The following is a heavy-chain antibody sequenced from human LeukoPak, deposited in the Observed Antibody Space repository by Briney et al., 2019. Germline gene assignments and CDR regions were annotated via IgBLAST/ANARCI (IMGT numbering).Heavy chain of an antibody. CDR1: GFTFSSYS. CDR3: ARAESGGYFDWLLLVDFDY. V-gene: IGHV3-21*01. CDR2: ISSSSSYI. D-gene: IGHD3-9*01. Sequence: GGSLRLSCAASGFTFSSYSMNWVRQAPGKGLEWVSSISSSSSYIYYADSVKRRFTISRDNAKNSLYLQMKSLRAEDTAVYYCARAESGGYFDWLLLVDFDYWGQGTLVTVSS. J-gene: IGHJ4*02.